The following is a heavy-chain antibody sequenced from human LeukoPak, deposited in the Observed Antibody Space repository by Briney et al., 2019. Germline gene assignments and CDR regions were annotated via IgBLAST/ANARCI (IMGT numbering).Heavy chain of an antibody. D-gene: IGHD3-10*01. J-gene: IGHJ5*02. CDR1: GFTFSSYS. V-gene: IGHV3-21*04. Sequence: GGSLRLSCAASGFTFSSYSMNWVRQAPGKGLEWVSSISSSSSYIYYADSVKGRFTISRDNAKNSLYLQMNSLRAEDTAVYYCARSMNYYGSGSNNWFDPWGQGTLVTVSS. CDR3: ARSMNYYGSGSNNWFDP. CDR2: ISSSSSYI.